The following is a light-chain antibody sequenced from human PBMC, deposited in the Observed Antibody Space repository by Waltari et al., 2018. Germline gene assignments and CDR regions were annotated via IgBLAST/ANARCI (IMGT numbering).Light chain of an antibody. V-gene: IGKV3-15*01. CDR1: QSLRTN. CDR2: GAS. J-gene: IGKJ5*01. Sequence: EIVLTQSPDTLSVSPGERVTISCRASQSLRTNLAWYQQKPGQAPRLLIYGASTRATGFPARFSGSGSGTEFTLTISSLQSEDFAVYYCQQYNNWPITFGQGTRLEIK. CDR3: QQYNNWPIT.